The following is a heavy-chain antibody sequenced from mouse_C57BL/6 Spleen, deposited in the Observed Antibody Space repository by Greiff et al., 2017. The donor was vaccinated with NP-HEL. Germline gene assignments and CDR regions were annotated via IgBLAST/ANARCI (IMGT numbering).Heavy chain of an antibody. V-gene: IGHV1-74*01. CDR2: IHPSDSDT. CDR3: AIEGHDYDDGEAGFVY. D-gene: IGHD2-4*01. CDR1: GYTFTSYW. J-gene: IGHJ3*01. Sequence: VQLQQPGAELVKPGASVKVSCKASGYTFTSYWMHWVKQRPGQGLEWIGRIHPSDSDTNYNQKFKGKATLTVDKSSSTAYMQLSSLTSEDSAVYYCAIEGHDYDDGEAGFVYWGQGTLVTVSA.